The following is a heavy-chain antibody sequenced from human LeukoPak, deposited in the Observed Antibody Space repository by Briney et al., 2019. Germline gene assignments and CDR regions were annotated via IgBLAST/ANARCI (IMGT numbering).Heavy chain of an antibody. J-gene: IGHJ4*02. CDR2: IHGSGDNT. V-gene: IGHV3-23*01. D-gene: IGHD3-22*01. CDR1: GFTFSNYA. CDR3: AKDGGAYYYESSGYQFDY. Sequence: GGSLRLSCAASGFTFSNYALSWVRQAPGKGLEWVSGIHGSGDNTYYAGSVKGRFTSSRDNSKNTLFLQMNNLRVEDTAVYSCAKDGGAYYYESSGYQFDYWGQGTLVTVSS.